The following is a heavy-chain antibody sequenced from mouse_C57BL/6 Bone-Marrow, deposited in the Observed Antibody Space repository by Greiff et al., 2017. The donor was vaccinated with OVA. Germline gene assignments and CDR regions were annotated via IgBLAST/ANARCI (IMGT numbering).Heavy chain of an antibody. CDR3: TLHAMDY. CDR1: GFNIKDDY. J-gene: IGHJ4*01. V-gene: IGHV14-4*01. Sequence: EVKLMESGAELVRPGASVKLSCTASGFNIKDDYMHWVKQRPEQGLEWIGWIDPENGDTEYDSKFKGKATITADTSSNTAYLQLSSLTSEDTAVYYCTLHAMDYWGQGTSVTVSA. CDR2: IDPENGDT.